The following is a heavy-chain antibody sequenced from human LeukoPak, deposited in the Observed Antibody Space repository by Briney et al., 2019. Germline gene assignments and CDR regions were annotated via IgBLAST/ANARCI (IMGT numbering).Heavy chain of an antibody. Sequence: ASVKVSCKASGYTFTGYYMHWVRQAPGQGLEWMGWINPNSGGTNYAQKFQGRVTITADESTSTAYMELSSLRSEDTAVYYCARRDREGYSYVNFDYWGQGTLVTVSS. D-gene: IGHD5-18*01. V-gene: IGHV1-2*02. CDR3: ARRDREGYSYVNFDY. J-gene: IGHJ4*02. CDR2: INPNSGGT. CDR1: GYTFTGYY.